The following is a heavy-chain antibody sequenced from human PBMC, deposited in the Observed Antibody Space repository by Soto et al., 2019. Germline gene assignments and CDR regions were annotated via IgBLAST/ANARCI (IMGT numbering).Heavy chain of an antibody. J-gene: IGHJ4*02. CDR1: GFTFSHYY. Sequence: GGSLRLSCAASGFTFSHYYMHWVRQAPGKGLVWVSHINSDGSKTTYADSVKGRFTISRDNAKNKLYLQMNSLRAEDTAVYYCVRGDGDYYDGNGYLGRHWGQGTLVTVSS. CDR2: INSDGSKT. V-gene: IGHV3-74*01. D-gene: IGHD3-22*01. CDR3: VRGDGDYYDGNGYLGRH.